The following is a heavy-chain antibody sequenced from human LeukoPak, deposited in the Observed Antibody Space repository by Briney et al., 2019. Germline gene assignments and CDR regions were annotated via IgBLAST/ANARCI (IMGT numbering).Heavy chain of an antibody. V-gene: IGHV4-4*07. CDR1: GGSISSYY. J-gene: IGHJ6*03. CDR2: IYTSGST. CDR3: ARDKSGDYYDSSGYSDYYYMDV. Sequence: PSETLSLTCTVPGGSISSYYWSWIRQPAGKGLEWIGRIYTSGSTNYNPSLKSRVTISVDKSKNQFSLKLSSVTAADTAVYYCARDKSGDYYDSSGYSDYYYMDVWGKGTTVTVSS. D-gene: IGHD3-22*01.